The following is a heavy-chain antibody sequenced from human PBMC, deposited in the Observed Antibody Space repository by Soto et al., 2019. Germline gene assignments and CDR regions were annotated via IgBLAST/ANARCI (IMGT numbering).Heavy chain of an antibody. V-gene: IGHV3-53*01. Sequence: EVQLVESGGGLIQPGGSLRLSCAVSGFTVSNNYMSWVRQAPGKGLEGVSVIYSGGYTAYGDSVKGRFTISRDNSKNTLYPKKKSLSADAPAVFSWATHPGGGGYWGQGTLVTVSS. CDR3: ATHPGGGGY. CDR2: IYSGGYT. CDR1: GFTVSNNY. D-gene: IGHD3-10*01. J-gene: IGHJ4*02.